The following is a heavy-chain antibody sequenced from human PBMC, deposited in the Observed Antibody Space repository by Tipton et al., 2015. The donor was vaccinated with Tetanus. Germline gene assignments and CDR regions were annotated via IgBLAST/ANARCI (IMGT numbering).Heavy chain of an antibody. CDR3: AREDVYYHDGSGFYAFDI. CDR2: IYVTGAI. J-gene: IGHJ4*02. Sequence: TLSLTCSVSGGSISNYYWNWIRQPAGKGLEWIGRIYVTGAINYSPALQSRVTMSGDTAKNQFSLRLSSVTAADAAMYYCAREDVYYHDGSGFYAFDIWGRGTLVVVSS. CDR1: GGSISNYY. D-gene: IGHD3-22*01. V-gene: IGHV4-4*07.